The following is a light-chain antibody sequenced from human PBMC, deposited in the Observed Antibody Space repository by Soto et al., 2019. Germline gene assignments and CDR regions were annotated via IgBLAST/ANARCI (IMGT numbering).Light chain of an antibody. V-gene: IGLV2-14*01. CDR3: SSYTGSSTLNV. CDR1: SSDVGGYNY. Sequence: QSALTQPASVSGSPGQSITISCTGTSSDVGGYNYVSWYQQHPGKAPKLMIYDVTDRPSGVSSRFSGSKSGNTASLTISGLQAEDEADYYCSSYTGSSTLNVFGPGTKLTVL. CDR2: DVT. J-gene: IGLJ1*01.